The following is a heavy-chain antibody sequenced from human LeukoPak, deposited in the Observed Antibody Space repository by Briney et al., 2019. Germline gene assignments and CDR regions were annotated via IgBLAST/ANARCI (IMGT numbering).Heavy chain of an antibody. CDR1: GFAFSTYD. Sequence: GGSLRLSCVASGFAFSTYDMSWVRQAPGKGLEWIASVSHSGRVGAIFYADAMKGRFIISRDNAENSLGLQMSSLRVDDTAVYYCARSHGDSDYYDYWGLGTLVTVSS. J-gene: IGHJ4*02. CDR3: ARSHGDSDYYDY. D-gene: IGHD4-17*01. CDR2: VSHSGRVGAI. V-gene: IGHV3-48*03.